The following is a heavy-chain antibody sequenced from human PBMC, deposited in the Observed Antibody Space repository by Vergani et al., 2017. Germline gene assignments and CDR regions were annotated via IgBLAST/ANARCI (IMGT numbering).Heavy chain of an antibody. CDR1: GFTFSSYS. CDR3: ARDKMGYYDSSGPDY. Sequence: EVQLVESGGGLVQPGGSLRLSCAASGFTFSSYSMNWVRQAPGKGLEWVSYISSSSSTIYYADSVKGRFTISRDNAKNSLNLQMNSLRAEDTAVYYCARDKMGYYDSSGPDYWGQGTLVTVSS. J-gene: IGHJ4*02. V-gene: IGHV3-48*01. D-gene: IGHD3-22*01. CDR2: ISSSSSTI.